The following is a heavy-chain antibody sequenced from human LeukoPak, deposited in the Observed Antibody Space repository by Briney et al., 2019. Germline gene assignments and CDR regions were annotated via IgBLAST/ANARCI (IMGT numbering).Heavy chain of an antibody. D-gene: IGHD6-13*01. CDR1: GFTFSSYA. Sequence: PGGSLRLSCSASGFTFSSYAMHRVRQAPGKGLEYVSAISSNGGSTYYADSVKGRFTISRDNSKNTLYLQMSSLRAEDTAVYYCVKEGIPGYSSSWYGVDYWGQGTLVTVSS. CDR3: VKEGIPGYSSSWYGVDY. CDR2: ISSNGGST. V-gene: IGHV3-64D*06. J-gene: IGHJ4*02.